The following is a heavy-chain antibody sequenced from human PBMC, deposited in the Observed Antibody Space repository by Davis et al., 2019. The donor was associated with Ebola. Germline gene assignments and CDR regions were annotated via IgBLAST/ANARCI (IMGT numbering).Heavy chain of an antibody. CDR2: IRSKAHNYAT. CDR3: RSTVTNGPDS. J-gene: IGHJ4*02. Sequence: GGSLRLSCAASGFTFIDSSMHWVRQASGKGLEWIGRIRSKAHNYATAYAASVKGRFTISRDDSKNTAYLQMNSLKTEDTAVYYCRSTVTNGPDSWGQGTLVTVSS. V-gene: IGHV3-73*01. D-gene: IGHD4-17*01. CDR1: GFTFIDSS.